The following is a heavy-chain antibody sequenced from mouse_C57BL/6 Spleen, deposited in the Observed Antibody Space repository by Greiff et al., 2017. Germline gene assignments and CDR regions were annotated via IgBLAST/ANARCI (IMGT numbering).Heavy chain of an antibody. CDR2: ISSGGDYI. CDR3: TREDDYDEVFAY. V-gene: IGHV5-9-1*02. D-gene: IGHD2-4*01. Sequence: EVKVVESGEGLVKPGGSLKLSCAASGFTFSSYTMSWVRQTPEKRLAWVAYISSGGDYIYYADTVKGRFTISRDNARNTLYLQMSRLKSEDTAMYYCTREDDYDEVFAYWGQGTLVTVSA. J-gene: IGHJ3*01. CDR1: GFTFSSYT.